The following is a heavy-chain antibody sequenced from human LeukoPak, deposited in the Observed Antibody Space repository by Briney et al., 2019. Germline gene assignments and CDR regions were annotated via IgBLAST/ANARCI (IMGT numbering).Heavy chain of an antibody. CDR3: ARPYCSGGSCYLDY. CDR2: IYTSGST. Sequence: SETLSLTCTVSGGSISSYYWSWIRQPAGKGLEWIGRIYTSGSTNYNPSLKSRVTMSVDTSKNQFSLKLSSVTAADTAVYYCARPYCSGGSCYLDYWGQGTLVTVSS. V-gene: IGHV4-4*07. CDR1: GGSISSYY. D-gene: IGHD2-15*01. J-gene: IGHJ4*02.